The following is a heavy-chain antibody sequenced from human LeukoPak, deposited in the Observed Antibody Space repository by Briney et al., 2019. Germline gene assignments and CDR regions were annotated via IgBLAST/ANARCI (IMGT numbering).Heavy chain of an antibody. V-gene: IGHV1-8*01. Sequence: EASVKVSCKASGYTFTSYDINWVRQATGQGLEWMGWMNPNSGNTGYAQKFQGRVTMTRNTSISTAYMELSSLRSEDTAVYYCARALPSYYGSGSPDDYWGQGTLVTVSS. J-gene: IGHJ4*02. CDR3: ARALPSYYGSGSPDDY. CDR2: MNPNSGNT. D-gene: IGHD3-10*01. CDR1: GYTFTSYD.